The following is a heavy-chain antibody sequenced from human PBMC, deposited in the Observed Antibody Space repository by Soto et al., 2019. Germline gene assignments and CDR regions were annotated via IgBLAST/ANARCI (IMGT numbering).Heavy chain of an antibody. D-gene: IGHD3-3*01. CDR3: AHSPRRWYDFWSDYYTYPQYNRFDP. J-gene: IGHJ5*02. Sequence: QITLKESGPTLVKPTQTLTLTCTFSGFSLSTSGVGVGWIRQPPGKALEWLALIYWDDDKRYSPSLKSRLTITNDNSKNQVVLTMTNMDPVDTAKYYCAHSPRRWYDFWSDYYTYPQYNRFDPWGQGTLVTVSS. CDR1: GFSLSTSGVG. CDR2: IYWDDDK. V-gene: IGHV2-5*02.